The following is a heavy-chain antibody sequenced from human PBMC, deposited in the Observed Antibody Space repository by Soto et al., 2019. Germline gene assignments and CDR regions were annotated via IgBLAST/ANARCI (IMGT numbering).Heavy chain of an antibody. CDR2: IIPIFGTA. V-gene: IGHV1-69*13. CDR3: AGLGDGYNLRHGMDV. CDR1: GGTFSSYA. J-gene: IGHJ6*02. D-gene: IGHD5-12*01. Sequence: SVKVSCKASGGTFSSYAISWVRQAPGQGLEWMGGIIPIFGTANYAQKFQGRVTITADESTSTAYMELSSLRSEDTAVYYCAGLGDGYNLRHGMDVWGQGTTVTVSS.